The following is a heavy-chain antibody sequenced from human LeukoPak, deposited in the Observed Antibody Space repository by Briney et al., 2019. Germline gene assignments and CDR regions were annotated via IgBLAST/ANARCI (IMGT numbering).Heavy chain of an antibody. J-gene: IGHJ4*02. V-gene: IGHV3-23*01. Sequence: GGSLRLSCAASGFTFSSYAMSWVRQAPGEGLEWVSAISGSGGSTYYADSVKGRFTISRDNSKNTLYLQMNSLRAEDTAVYYCAKVDDSSGYYLGYFDYWGQGTLVTVSS. CDR3: AKVDDSSGYYLGYFDY. CDR2: ISGSGGST. CDR1: GFTFSSYA. D-gene: IGHD3-22*01.